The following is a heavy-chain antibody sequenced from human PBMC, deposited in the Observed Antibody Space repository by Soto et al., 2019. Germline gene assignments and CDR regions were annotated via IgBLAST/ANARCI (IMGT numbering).Heavy chain of an antibody. Sequence: QVQLQESAPGLVKPSETLSLTCTVSGDFNTNFYWSWFRQSPGKGLEWMGFIYSSGSTRYNPSLKSRITMSLDTSKNQFSLGLSSVAAADTAVYYCARHLSVRGVFDFWGQGTQVTVSS. D-gene: IGHD3-10*01. V-gene: IGHV4-59*08. CDR1: GDFNTNFY. J-gene: IGHJ4*02. CDR2: IYSSGST. CDR3: ARHLSVRGVFDF.